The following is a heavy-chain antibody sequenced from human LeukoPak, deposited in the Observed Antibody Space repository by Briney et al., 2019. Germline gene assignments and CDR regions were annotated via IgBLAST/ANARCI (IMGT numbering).Heavy chain of an antibody. D-gene: IGHD6-13*01. J-gene: IGHJ3*02. CDR3: ARSRIASSGYDAFDI. CDR1: GFTFSNYG. Sequence: GGSLRLSCAASGFTFSNYGVHWVRQAPDKGLEWVALIWYDGSNKYYTDSVKGRFTISRDNSKSTLYLQMNGLRAEDTAVYYCARSRIASSGYDAFDIWGQGTMVTVSS. V-gene: IGHV3-33*01. CDR2: IWYDGSNK.